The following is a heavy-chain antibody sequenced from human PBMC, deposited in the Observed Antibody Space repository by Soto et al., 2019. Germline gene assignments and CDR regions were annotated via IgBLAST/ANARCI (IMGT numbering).Heavy chain of an antibody. CDR1: GYTFASYG. V-gene: IGHV1-18*01. CDR2: ISAYNGNT. D-gene: IGHD3-9*01. Sequence: GASVNVSCKASGYTFASYGISWVRQAPGQGLEWMGWISAYNGNTNYAQKLQGRVTMTTDTSTSTAYMELRSLRSDDTAVYYCARASRSRMYYDILTGYPDTYGMDVWGQGTTVTVSS. CDR3: ARASRSRMYYDILTGYPDTYGMDV. J-gene: IGHJ6*02.